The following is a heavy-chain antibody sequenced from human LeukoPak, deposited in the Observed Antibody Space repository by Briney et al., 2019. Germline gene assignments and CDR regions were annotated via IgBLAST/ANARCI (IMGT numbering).Heavy chain of an antibody. CDR2: IIPIFGTA. CDR1: GGTFSSYA. V-gene: IGHV1-69*13. J-gene: IGHJ4*02. CDR3: ARGDPEHDSSADY. Sequence: SVKVSCKASGGTFSSYAISWVRQAPGQGLEWMGGIIPIFGTANYAQEFQGRVTITADESTSTAYMELNSLRSEDTAVYYCARGDPEHDSSADYWGQGTLVTVSS. D-gene: IGHD2-21*01.